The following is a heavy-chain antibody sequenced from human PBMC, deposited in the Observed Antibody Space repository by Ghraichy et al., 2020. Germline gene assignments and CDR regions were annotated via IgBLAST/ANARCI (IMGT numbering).Heavy chain of an antibody. J-gene: IGHJ4*02. CDR3: VKDNGDWAFDY. CDR1: GFMFSSYV. Sequence: GGSLRLSCAPSGFMFSSYVMHWVRQTPGKGLEWVASVNHDARFKYYADSVKGRFTISRDNSENTLSLQMNSLRPEDTGIYYCVKDNGDWAFDYWGQGAQVTVSS. V-gene: IGHV3-30*02. CDR2: VNHDARFK. D-gene: IGHD4-17*01.